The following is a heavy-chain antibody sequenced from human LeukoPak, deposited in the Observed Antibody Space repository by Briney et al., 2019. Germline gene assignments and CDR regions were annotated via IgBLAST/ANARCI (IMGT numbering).Heavy chain of an antibody. J-gene: IGHJ3*02. V-gene: IGHV1-24*01. D-gene: IGHD2-2*01. CDR3: ARDATIVVVPAPIEGAFDI. CDR2: FDPEDGET. Sequence: GASVKVSCKVSGYTLTELSMHWVRQAPGKGLEWMGGFDPEDGETIYAQKFQGRVTMTEDTSTDTAYMELRSLRSDDTAVYYCARDATIVVVPAPIEGAFDIWGQGTMVTVSS. CDR1: GYTLTELS.